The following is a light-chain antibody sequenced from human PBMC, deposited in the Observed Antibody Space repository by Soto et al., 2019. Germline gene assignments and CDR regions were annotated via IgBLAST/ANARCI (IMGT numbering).Light chain of an antibody. J-gene: IGLJ1*01. CDR1: SPNVGTNP. CDR3: ATWDDNVYV. V-gene: IGLV1-44*01. Sequence: QSVLTQPPSASGTHGQTVTISCSISSPNVGTNPVAWYQQLPGTAPKLLIYTNSQRPLGVPVRFSGSKSGTSASLAISGLQSEDEGDYYCATWDDNVYVFGTGTKVTVL. CDR2: TNS.